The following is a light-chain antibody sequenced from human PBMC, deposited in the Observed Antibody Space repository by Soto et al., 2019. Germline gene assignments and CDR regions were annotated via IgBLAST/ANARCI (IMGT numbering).Light chain of an antibody. J-gene: IGKJ2*01. CDR3: QQTYSTTHS. CDR1: QTIDVY. Sequence: DIQMPPSPSSLSASVGDRVAITCRASQTIDVYLNWYVQKPGRAPQLLMFAAANLESGVPTRFSGSGSGTDFTLTITSLQPEDFATYYCQQTYSTTHSFGQGTKVDIK. CDR2: AAA. V-gene: IGKV1-39*01.